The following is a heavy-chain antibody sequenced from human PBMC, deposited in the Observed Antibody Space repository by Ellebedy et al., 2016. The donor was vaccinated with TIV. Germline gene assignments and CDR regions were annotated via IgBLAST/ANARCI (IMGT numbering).Heavy chain of an antibody. CDR3: ASRQSVGVGEVALDY. D-gene: IGHD3-10*01. J-gene: IGHJ4*02. V-gene: IGHV1-18*04. CDR1: GFRFSSHG. Sequence: AASVKVSCKASGFRFSSHGISWVRQAPGQGLEWMGWISFYGGSTNYARQLQGRVSMTRDTSTSTAYMELRSLGSDDTAVYYCASRQSVGVGEVALDYWGQGTLVTVSS. CDR2: ISFYGGST.